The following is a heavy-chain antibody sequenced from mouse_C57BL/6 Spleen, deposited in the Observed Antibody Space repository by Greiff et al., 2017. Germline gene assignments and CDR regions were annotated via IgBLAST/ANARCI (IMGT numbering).Heavy chain of an antibody. J-gene: IGHJ2*01. CDR2: INPNNGGT. CDR3: AREDYYGSSY. Sequence: EVQLVESGPELVKPGASVKMSCKASGYTFTDYNMHWVKQSHGKSLEWIGYINPNNGGTSYNQKFKGKATLTVNKSSSTAYMELRSLTSEDSAVYYCAREDYYGSSYWGQGTTLTVSS. D-gene: IGHD1-1*01. V-gene: IGHV1-22*01. CDR1: GYTFTDYN.